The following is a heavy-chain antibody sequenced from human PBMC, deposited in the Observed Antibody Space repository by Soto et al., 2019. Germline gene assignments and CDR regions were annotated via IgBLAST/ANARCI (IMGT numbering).Heavy chain of an antibody. V-gene: IGHV3-23*01. Sequence: DVQLLESGGGLVQPGGSLRLSCAASGFTFSGFAMSWVRQAPGRGLDWVSAVSSSGGYTYYADSVKGRFTVSRDNSKNTLDLQMNSLRAEDTAIYFCTKDWYNYYYMYVWGKGTTVTVSS. CDR2: VSSSGGYT. CDR3: TKDWYNYYYMYV. J-gene: IGHJ6*03. CDR1: GFTFSGFA.